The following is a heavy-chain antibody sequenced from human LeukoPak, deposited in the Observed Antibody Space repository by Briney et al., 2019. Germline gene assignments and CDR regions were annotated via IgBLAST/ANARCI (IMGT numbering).Heavy chain of an antibody. D-gene: IGHD3-10*01. CDR3: ARTYYYGSGSYYNVDY. CDR1: GGSISSSNW. CDR2: IYHSGST. V-gene: IGHV4-4*02. J-gene: IGHJ4*02. Sequence: PSETLSLTCAVSGGSISSSNWWSWVRQPPGKGLEWIGEIYHSGSTNYNPSLKSRVTISVDKSKNQFSLKLSSVTAADTAVYYCARTYYYGSGSYYNVDYWGQGTLVTVSS.